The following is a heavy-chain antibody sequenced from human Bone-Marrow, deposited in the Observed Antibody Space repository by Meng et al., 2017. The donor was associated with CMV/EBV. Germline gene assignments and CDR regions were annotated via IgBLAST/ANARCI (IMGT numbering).Heavy chain of an antibody. Sequence: GESRKISCAASGFTFSSYSMNWVRQAPGKGLEWVSSISSSSSYIYYADSVKGRFTISRDNAKNSLYLQMNSLRAEDTAVYYCARARVDIVGATTFDYWGQGTLVTVSS. J-gene: IGHJ4*02. CDR1: GFTFSSYS. D-gene: IGHD1-26*01. V-gene: IGHV3-21*01. CDR2: ISSSSSYI. CDR3: ARARVDIVGATTFDY.